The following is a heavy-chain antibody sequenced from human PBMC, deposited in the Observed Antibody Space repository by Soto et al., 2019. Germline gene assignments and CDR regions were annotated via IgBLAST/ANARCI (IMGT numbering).Heavy chain of an antibody. J-gene: IGHJ4*02. D-gene: IGHD5-12*01. CDR3: ARRSLTKWLRYEFDY. CDR2: IYPGDSDT. Sequence: PGESLKISCKGSGYSFTSYWIGWVRQMPGKGLEWMGIIYPGDSDTRYSPSFQGQVTISADKSISTAYPQWSSLKASDTAMYYCARRSLTKWLRYEFDYWGQGTLVTVSS. V-gene: IGHV5-51*01. CDR1: GYSFTSYW.